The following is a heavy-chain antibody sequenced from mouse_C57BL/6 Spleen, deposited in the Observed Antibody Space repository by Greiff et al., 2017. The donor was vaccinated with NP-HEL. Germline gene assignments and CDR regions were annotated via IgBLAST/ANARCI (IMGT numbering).Heavy chain of an antibody. J-gene: IGHJ3*01. D-gene: IGHD2-3*01. CDR3: ARHDGYYGGFAY. V-gene: IGHV2-6-1*01. CDR1: RFSLTSYG. Sequence: QVQLKESGPGLVAPSQSLSITCTVSRFSLTSYGVHWVRQPPGKGLEWLVVIWSDGSTTYNSALKSRLSISKDNSKSQVFLKMNSLQTDDTAMYYCARHDGYYGGFAYWGQGTLVTVSA. CDR2: IWSDGST.